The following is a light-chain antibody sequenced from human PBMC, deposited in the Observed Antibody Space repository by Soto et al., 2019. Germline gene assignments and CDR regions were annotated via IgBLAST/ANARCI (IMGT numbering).Light chain of an antibody. CDR1: QSVSSSY. V-gene: IGKV3-20*01. Sequence: EIVLTQSPGTLSLSPGERATLSCRASQSVSSSYLGWYQQKPGQAPRLLIFGASNRATGIPDRFSGSGSGTDFTLTISRLEPEDFAVYYFQQYGSSPRTFGQGKRLEIK. CDR3: QQYGSSPRT. J-gene: IGKJ5*01. CDR2: GAS.